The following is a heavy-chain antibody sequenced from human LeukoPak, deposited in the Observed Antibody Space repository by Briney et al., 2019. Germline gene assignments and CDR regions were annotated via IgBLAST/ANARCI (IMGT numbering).Heavy chain of an antibody. CDR2: IYHSGST. V-gene: IGHV4-30-2*01. Sequence: PSETLSLTCTVSGGSISSGGYYWSWIRQPPGKGLEWIGYIYHSGSTYYNPSLKSRVTISVDRSKNQFSLKLSSVTAADTAVYYCARGVPVVPAAKGIYYFDYWGQGTLVTVSS. D-gene: IGHD2-2*01. J-gene: IGHJ4*02. CDR3: ARGVPVVPAAKGIYYFDY. CDR1: GGSISSGGYY.